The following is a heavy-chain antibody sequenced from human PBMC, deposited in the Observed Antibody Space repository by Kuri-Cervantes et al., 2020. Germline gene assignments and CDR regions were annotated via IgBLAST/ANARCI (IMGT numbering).Heavy chain of an antibody. V-gene: IGHV4-30-4*02. CDR1: GGSISSGDYY. D-gene: IGHD6-13*01. CDR3: ARDLRGSSWYSYYYGMDV. CDR2: IYYSGST. J-gene: IGHJ6*02. Sequence: SETLSLTCTVSGGSISSGDYYWSWIRQPPGKGLEWIGYIYYSGSTYYNPSLKSRVTISVDTSKNQFSLKLTSVTAADTAVYYCARDLRGSSWYSYYYGMDVWGQGTKVTVSS.